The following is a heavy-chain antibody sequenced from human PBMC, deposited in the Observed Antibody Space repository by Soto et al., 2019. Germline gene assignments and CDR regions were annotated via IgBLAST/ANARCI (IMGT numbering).Heavy chain of an antibody. D-gene: IGHD5-12*01. Sequence: QVQLVESGGGVVQPGRSLRLSCAASGFTFSSYAMHWVRQAPGKGLEWVAVISYDGSNKYYADSVKGRFTISRDNSENTVYLERNGLRAEDTAVYYCARELLSGDGYRGGDAFDIWGQGTMVTVSS. J-gene: IGHJ3*02. CDR3: ARELLSGDGYRGGDAFDI. CDR2: ISYDGSNK. V-gene: IGHV3-30-3*01. CDR1: GFTFSSYA.